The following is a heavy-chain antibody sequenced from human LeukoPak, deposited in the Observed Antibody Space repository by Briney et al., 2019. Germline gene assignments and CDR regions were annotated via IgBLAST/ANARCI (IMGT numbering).Heavy chain of an antibody. CDR1: GGSISSYY. CDR2: IYTSGST. V-gene: IGHV4-4*07. Sequence: SETLSLTCTVSGGSISSYYWSWIRQPAGKGLEWIGRIYTSGSTNYNPSLKSRVTMSVDTSKNQFSLKLSSVTAADTAVYYCAGRESTSCYSIYWGQGTLVTVSS. D-gene: IGHD2-2*01. J-gene: IGHJ4*02. CDR3: AGRESTSCYSIY.